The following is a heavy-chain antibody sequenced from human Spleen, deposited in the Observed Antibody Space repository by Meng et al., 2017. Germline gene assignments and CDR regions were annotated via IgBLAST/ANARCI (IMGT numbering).Heavy chain of an antibody. D-gene: IGHD6-25*01. CDR2: INHSGST. CDR1: GYSISSNYY. V-gene: IGHV4-38-2*01. Sequence: SQTRSLTGGVSGYSISSNYYWGWSRQPPGKGLEWIGEINHSGSTNYNPSLESRATISADTSKNQFSLKLSSVTAADTAVYYCARGSTGVFQTWQRERGTFDYWGQGTLVTVSS. CDR3: ARGSTGVFQTWQRERGTFDY. J-gene: IGHJ4*02.